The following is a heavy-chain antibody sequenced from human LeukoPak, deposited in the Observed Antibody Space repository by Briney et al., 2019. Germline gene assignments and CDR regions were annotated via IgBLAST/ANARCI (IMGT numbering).Heavy chain of an antibody. CDR2: INHYGST. CDR1: GESFSGYY. V-gene: IGHV4-34*01. D-gene: IGHD6-13*01. Sequence: SETLSLTCAVYGESFSGYYWSWIRQSPGKGLEWIGEINHYGSTNYNPSLKSRVTISVDTSKNQFSLKLSSVTAADTAVYYCARDSYSRTHDYWGQGTLVTVSS. J-gene: IGHJ4*02. CDR3: ARDSYSRTHDY.